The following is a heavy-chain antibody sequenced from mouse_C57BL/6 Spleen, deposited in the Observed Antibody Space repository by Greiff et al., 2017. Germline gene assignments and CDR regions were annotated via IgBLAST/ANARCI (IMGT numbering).Heavy chain of an antibody. D-gene: IGHD4-1*01. CDR2: IYPGDGDT. CDR1: GYAFSSSW. V-gene: IGHV1-82*01. J-gene: IGHJ2*01. Sequence: VQLQQSGPELVKPGASVKLSCKASGYAFSSSWMNWVKQRPGKGLEWIGRIYPGDGDTNYNGKFKGKATLTADKSSSTAYMQLSSLTSEDSAVYFCARWGWDNFDYWGQGTTLTVSS. CDR3: ARWGWDNFDY.